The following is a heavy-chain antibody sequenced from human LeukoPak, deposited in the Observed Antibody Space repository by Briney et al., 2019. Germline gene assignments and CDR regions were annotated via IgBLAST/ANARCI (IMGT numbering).Heavy chain of an antibody. CDR1: GGSFSGYY. D-gene: IGHD6-13*01. V-gene: IGHV4-34*01. J-gene: IGHJ6*02. CDR2: INHRGST. CDR3: ARGRVGRQLVPVYYYYGMDV. Sequence: SETLSLTCAVYGGSFSGYYWSWIRQPPGKGLEWIGEINHRGSTNYNPSLKSRVTISVDTSKNQFSLKLSSVTAADTAVYYCARGRVGRQLVPVYYYYGMDVWGQGTTVTVSS.